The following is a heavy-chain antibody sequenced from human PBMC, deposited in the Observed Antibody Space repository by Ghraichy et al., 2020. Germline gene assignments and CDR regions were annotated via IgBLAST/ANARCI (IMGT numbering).Heavy chain of an antibody. D-gene: IGHD3-3*01. J-gene: IGHJ5*02. CDR1: GLTFSSYS. CDR2: ISSSSSTI. Sequence: GGSLRLSCAASGLTFSSYSMNWVRQAPGKGLEWISYISSSSSTIYYADSVKGRFTISRDNAKNSLYLQMNSLRDEDTAVYYCARAYFWSGNWFDPWGQGTLVTVSS. CDR3: ARAYFWSGNWFDP. V-gene: IGHV3-48*02.